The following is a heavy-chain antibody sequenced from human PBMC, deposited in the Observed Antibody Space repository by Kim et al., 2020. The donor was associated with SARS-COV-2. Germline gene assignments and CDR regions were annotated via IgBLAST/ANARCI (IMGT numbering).Heavy chain of an antibody. J-gene: IGHJ5*02. V-gene: IGHV3-30*07. Sequence: SVKGRFTISRDNSKNTLYLQMNSLRAEDTAVYYCARDSTTATGFYNWFDPWGQGTLVTVSS. D-gene: IGHD6-13*01. CDR3: ARDSTTATGFYNWFDP.